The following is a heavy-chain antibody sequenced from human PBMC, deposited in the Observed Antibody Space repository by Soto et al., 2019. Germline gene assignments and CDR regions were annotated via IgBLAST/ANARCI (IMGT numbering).Heavy chain of an antibody. D-gene: IGHD6-19*01. CDR2: INGGDGGT. Sequence: QVQLLQSGAEAKKPGASVKVSCKASGYTFADYAIHWVRLAPGQSLEWMGWINGGDGGTKYSQNFQDRVTFTRDTSATTAYMELNSLSSEDTAVYYCAQSSGWYALHYWGQGTLVTVSS. CDR3: AQSSGWYALHY. CDR1: GYTFADYA. V-gene: IGHV1-3*01. J-gene: IGHJ4*02.